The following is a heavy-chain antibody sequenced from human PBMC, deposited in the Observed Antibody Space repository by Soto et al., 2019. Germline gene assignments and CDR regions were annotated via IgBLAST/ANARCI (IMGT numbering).Heavy chain of an antibody. V-gene: IGHV3-30-3*01. CDR3: AREAYYYDSSGFFDY. D-gene: IGHD3-22*01. CDR2: ISYDGSNK. CDR1: GFTFSSYA. J-gene: IGHJ4*02. Sequence: GGSLRLSCAASGFTFSSYAMHWVRQAPGKGLEWVAVISYDGSNKYYADSVKGRFTISRDNSKNTLYLQMNSLRAEDTAVYYCAREAYYYDSSGFFDYWGQGTLVTVSS.